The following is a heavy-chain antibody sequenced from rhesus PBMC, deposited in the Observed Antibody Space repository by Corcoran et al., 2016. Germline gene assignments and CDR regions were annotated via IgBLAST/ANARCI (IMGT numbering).Heavy chain of an antibody. Sequence: QVQLQESGPGLVKPSETLSLTCAVSGGSISDDYYWSWIRQPPGKGLEWTGYIYGSGGGTNYNPSPKNRVTIAIDTYKNQFSRKLSSVAAADTAVYYCASIVGATLGLSDYWGQGVLVTVSS. CDR1: GGSISDDYY. V-gene: IGHV4-106*01. CDR2: IYGSGGGT. CDR3: ASIVGATLGLSDY. D-gene: IGHD1-44*02. J-gene: IGHJ4*01.